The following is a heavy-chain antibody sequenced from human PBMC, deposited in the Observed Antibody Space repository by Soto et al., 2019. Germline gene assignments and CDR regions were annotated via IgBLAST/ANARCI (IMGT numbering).Heavy chain of an antibody. J-gene: IGHJ6*03. CDR3: ATTRGYSNYYYMDV. Sequence: ASXKVSCKVSGYTLTELSMHWVRQAPGKGLEWMGGFDPEDGETIYAQKFQGRVTMTEDTSTDTAYMELSSLRSEDTAVYSCATTRGYSNYYYMDVWGKGTTVTVSS. CDR1: GYTLTELS. CDR2: FDPEDGET. V-gene: IGHV1-24*01. D-gene: IGHD4-4*01.